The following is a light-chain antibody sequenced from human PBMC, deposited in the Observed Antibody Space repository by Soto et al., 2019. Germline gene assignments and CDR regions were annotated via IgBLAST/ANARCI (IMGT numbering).Light chain of an antibody. CDR2: YDS. Sequence: SYELTPPPSVSVAPGKTARITCGGNNIGSKSVHWYQQKPGQAPVLVIYYDSDRPSGIPERFSGSNSANTATLTISRVEAGDEADYYCQVWDSSSDHPVFGGGTKLT. J-gene: IGLJ3*02. CDR1: NIGSKS. CDR3: QVWDSSSDHPV. V-gene: IGLV3-21*04.